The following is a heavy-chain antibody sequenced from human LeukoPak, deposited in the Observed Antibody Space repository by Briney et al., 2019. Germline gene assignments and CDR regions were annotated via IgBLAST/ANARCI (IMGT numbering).Heavy chain of an antibody. D-gene: IGHD6-13*01. CDR2: INHSGST. J-gene: IGHJ5*02. V-gene: IGHV4-34*01. CDR3: AREFIAAASNWFDP. CDR1: GGSFSGYY. Sequence: SETLSLTCAVYGGSFSGYYWSWIRQPPGKGLEWIGEINHSGSTNYNPSLKSRVTISVDTSKNQFSLKLSSVTAADTAVYYCAREFIAAASNWFDPWGQGTLVTVSP.